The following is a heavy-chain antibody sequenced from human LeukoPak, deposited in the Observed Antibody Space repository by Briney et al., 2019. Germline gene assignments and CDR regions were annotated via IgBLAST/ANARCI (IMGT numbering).Heavy chain of an antibody. V-gene: IGHV1-2*06. CDR2: INPNSGGT. CDR1: GYTFTVHY. D-gene: IGHD3-22*01. Sequence: ASVTVSCTASGYTFTVHYMHWVRQAPGQGLEWMGRINPNSGGTNSAQKFQGRVTMTRDTSISTAYMELSRLRSDDTAVYYCARRYYDSSGYSHFDYWGQGTLVTVSS. J-gene: IGHJ4*02. CDR3: ARRYYDSSGYSHFDY.